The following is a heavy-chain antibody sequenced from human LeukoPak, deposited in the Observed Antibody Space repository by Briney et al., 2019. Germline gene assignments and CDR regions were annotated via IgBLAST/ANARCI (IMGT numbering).Heavy chain of an antibody. Sequence: GGSLRLSCAASGFTFNKYWMSWVRQAPGKGLEWVATVNQDESEKDYVDSVKGRFTISRDNAKNSLYLQMNSLRAEDTALYYCARGIDTARGFDYWGQGTLVTVSS. CDR3: ARGIDTARGFDY. CDR1: GFTFNKYW. CDR2: VNQDESEK. J-gene: IGHJ4*02. V-gene: IGHV3-7*03. D-gene: IGHD5-18*01.